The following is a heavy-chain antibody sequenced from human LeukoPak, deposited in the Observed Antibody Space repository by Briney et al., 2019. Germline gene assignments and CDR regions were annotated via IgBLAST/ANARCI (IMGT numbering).Heavy chain of an antibody. Sequence: PGRSLRLSCAASGFTFSSYEMNWVRQAPGKGLEWVSYISSSGSTIYYADSVKGRFTISRDNAKNSLYLQMNSLRAEDTAVYYCARERGSGKAIAGSNYYYYGMDVWGKGTTVTVSS. V-gene: IGHV3-48*03. J-gene: IGHJ6*04. CDR3: ARERGSGKAIAGSNYYYYGMDV. CDR1: GFTFSSYE. D-gene: IGHD3-10*01. CDR2: ISSSGSTI.